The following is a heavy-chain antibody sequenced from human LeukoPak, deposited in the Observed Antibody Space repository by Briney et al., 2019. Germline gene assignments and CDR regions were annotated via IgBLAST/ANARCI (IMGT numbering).Heavy chain of an antibody. Sequence: PPQTLSLTCTVWGVSISSGNFYWAWIRQPAGKGLEWIGHIYTSGSINYNPSLKSRVTISVDTSRNQFSLKMSSMTAADTAVYFCSRDTLYSFWSGSYHTTYYFDSWGQGTLVTVS. V-gene: IGHV4-61*09. CDR3: SRDTLYSFWSGSYHTTYYFDS. CDR2: IYTSGSI. J-gene: IGHJ4*02. D-gene: IGHD3-3*01. CDR1: GVSISSGNFY.